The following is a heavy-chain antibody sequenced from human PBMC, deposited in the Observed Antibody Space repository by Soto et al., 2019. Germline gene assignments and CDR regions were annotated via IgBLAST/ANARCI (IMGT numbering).Heavy chain of an antibody. V-gene: IGHV3-23*01. J-gene: IGHJ6*03. CDR3: AKGARYGVVIILYYYMDV. Sequence: GGSLRLSCAASGFTFSSYAMSWVRQAPGKGLEWVSAIRGSGGSTYYADSVKGRFTIYRANSKNTLYLQMNSLRAEETAVYYCAKGARYGVVIILYYYMDVWGKGTTVTVSS. CDR1: GFTFSSYA. CDR2: IRGSGGST. D-gene: IGHD3-3*01.